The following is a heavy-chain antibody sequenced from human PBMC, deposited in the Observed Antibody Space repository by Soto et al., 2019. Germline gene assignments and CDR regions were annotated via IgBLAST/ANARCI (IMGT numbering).Heavy chain of an antibody. J-gene: IGHJ6*02. CDR1: GFTFSSYA. V-gene: IGHV3-23*01. CDR3: AKGGIAVAGEGRRRSLNCYYYYGMDV. CDR2: ISGSGGST. D-gene: IGHD6-19*01. Sequence: EVQLLESGGGLVQLGGSLRLSCAASGFTFSSYAMSWVRQAPGKGLEWVSAISGSGGSTYYADSVKGRFTISRDNSKNTRCLQRNGLGAEDTAVYSCAKGGIAVAGEGRRRSLNCYYYYGMDVWGQGTTVTVSS.